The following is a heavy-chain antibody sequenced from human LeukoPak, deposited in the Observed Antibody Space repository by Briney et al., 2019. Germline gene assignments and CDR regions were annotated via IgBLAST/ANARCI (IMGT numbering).Heavy chain of an antibody. CDR1: GFTFSTYS. D-gene: IGHD6-13*01. CDR3: AKDSSSWYFDY. CDR2: ISSNNNYI. V-gene: IGHV3-21*04. J-gene: IGHJ4*02. Sequence: GGSLRLSCVVSGFTFSTYSMNWVRQAPGKGLEWVSSISSNNNYIYYADSVKGRFTISRDNSKNTLYLQMNSLRAEDTAVYYCAKDSSSWYFDYWGQGTLVTVSS.